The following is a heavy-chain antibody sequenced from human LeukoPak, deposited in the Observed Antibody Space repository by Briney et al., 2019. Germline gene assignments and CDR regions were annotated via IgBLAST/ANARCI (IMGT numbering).Heavy chain of an antibody. CDR3: ASLDTALLNSAY. CDR2: VKQGGSEK. J-gene: IGHJ4*02. D-gene: IGHD5-18*01. V-gene: IGHV3-7*01. CDR1: GFTFRNDW. Sequence: GGSLRLSCAIFGFTFRNDWMSWVRQAPGKGLEWVAMVKQGGSEKYYVDSVRGRFTISRDDAKNSLYLQTNSLRAEDTAVYYCASLDTALLNSAYWGQGTLVTVSS.